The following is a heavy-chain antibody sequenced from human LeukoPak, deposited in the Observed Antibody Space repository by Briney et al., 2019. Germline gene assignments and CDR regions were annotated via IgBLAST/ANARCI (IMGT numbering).Heavy chain of an antibody. D-gene: IGHD1-26*01. CDR2: IYHSGST. J-gene: IGHJ4*02. V-gene: IGHV4-30-2*01. CDR3: ARAVNSGSYFLHYFDY. CDR1: GGSISSGGYS. Sequence: SETLSLTCAVSGGSISSGGYSWSWIRQPPGKGLEWIGYIYHSGSTYYNPSLKSRVTISVDRSKNQFSLKLSSVTAADTAVYYCARAVNSGSYFLHYFDYWGQGTLVTVSS.